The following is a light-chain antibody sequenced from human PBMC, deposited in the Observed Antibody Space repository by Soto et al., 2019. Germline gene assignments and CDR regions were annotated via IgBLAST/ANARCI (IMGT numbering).Light chain of an antibody. CDR3: GAWDDSLSGPWV. CDR2: TNH. CDR1: RSNIGSNY. J-gene: IGLJ3*02. V-gene: IGLV1-47*02. Sequence: QSVLTQPPSASGTPGQRVTISCSGSRSNIGSNYVYWYQQLPGTAPKLLIYTNHQRPSGVPERFSGSKSGTSASLALSGLRSEGEADYYCGAWDDSLSGPWVFGGGTQLTVL.